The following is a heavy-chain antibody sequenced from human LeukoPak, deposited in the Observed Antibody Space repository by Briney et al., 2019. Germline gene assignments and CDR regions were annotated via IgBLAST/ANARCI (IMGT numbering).Heavy chain of an antibody. D-gene: IGHD3-22*01. Sequence: SGTLSLTCAVSGGSIRSSNWWSWVRQSPGKGLEWIGEIYHSGSTNYNPSLKSRVTISVDKSENQLSLKLSSVTAADTAVYYCARGYYSDSSASYWYFDLWGRGTLVTVSS. V-gene: IGHV4-4*02. CDR2: IYHSGST. CDR1: GGSIRSSNW. CDR3: ARGYYSDSSASYWYFDL. J-gene: IGHJ2*01.